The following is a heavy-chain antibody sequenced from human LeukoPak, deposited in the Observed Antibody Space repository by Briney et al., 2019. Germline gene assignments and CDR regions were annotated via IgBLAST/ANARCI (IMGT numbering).Heavy chain of an antibody. CDR3: ARGPTVTTLMYYFDY. Sequence: TGGSLRLSCAASGFTFSSYSLNWLPPAPGKGWVWVSYISSSSSTISYAESVKGRFTISRDNAKNSLYLQMNSLRDEDTAVYYCARGPTVTTLMYYFDYWGQGTLVTVSS. J-gene: IGHJ4*02. V-gene: IGHV3-48*02. D-gene: IGHD4-11*01. CDR2: ISSSSSTI. CDR1: GFTFSSYS.